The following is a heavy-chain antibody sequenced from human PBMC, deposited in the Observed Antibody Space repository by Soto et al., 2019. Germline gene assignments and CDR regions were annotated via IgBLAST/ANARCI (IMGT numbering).Heavy chain of an antibody. J-gene: IGHJ6*02. CDR3: ARRTAMVRGVQGYYYGMDV. CDR1: GGSISSGGYY. D-gene: IGHD3-10*01. CDR2: IYYSGST. Sequence: SETLSLTCTVSGGSISSGGYYWSWIRQHPGKGLEWIGYIYYSGSTYYNPSLKSRVTISVDTSKNQFSLKLSSVTAADTAVYYCARRTAMVRGVQGYYYGMDVWGQGTTVTVSS. V-gene: IGHV4-31*03.